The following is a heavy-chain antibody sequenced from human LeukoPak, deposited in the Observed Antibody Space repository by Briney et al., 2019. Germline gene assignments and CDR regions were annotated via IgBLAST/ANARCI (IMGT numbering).Heavy chain of an antibody. V-gene: IGHV4-59*01. J-gene: IGHJ5*02. CDR1: GGSISSYY. Sequence: PSETLSLTCTVSGGSISSYYWSWIRQPPGKGLEWIGYIYYSGSTNYNPSLKSRVTISVDTSKNQFSLKLSSVTAADTAVYYCARLIVVVPAANEPNWFDPWGQGTLVTVSS. CDR3: ARLIVVVPAANEPNWFDP. CDR2: IYYSGST. D-gene: IGHD2-2*01.